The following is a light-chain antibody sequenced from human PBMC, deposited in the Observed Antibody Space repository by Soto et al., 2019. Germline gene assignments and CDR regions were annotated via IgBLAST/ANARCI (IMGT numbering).Light chain of an antibody. CDR1: SSDVGGYNY. J-gene: IGLJ2*01. Sequence: QSALTQPASVSGSPGQSITISCTGTSSDVGGYNYVSWFQQSPGKAPKVMIYEVTNRPSGVSNRFSGSKSDNTASLTISGLQAEDEADYYCSSYTSSNTLIFGGGTKLTVL. CDR3: SSYTSSNTLI. V-gene: IGLV2-14*01. CDR2: EVT.